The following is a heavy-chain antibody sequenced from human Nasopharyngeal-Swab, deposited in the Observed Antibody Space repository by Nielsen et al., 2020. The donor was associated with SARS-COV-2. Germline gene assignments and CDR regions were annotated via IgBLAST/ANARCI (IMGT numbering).Heavy chain of an antibody. D-gene: IGHD3-9*01. V-gene: IGHV4-39*01. CDR2: IYYSGST. Sequence: ESLKISCTVSGGSISSGGYYWSWIRQHPGKGLEWIGSIYYSGSTYYNPSLKSRVTISVDTSKNQFSLKLSSVTAADTAVYYCARGAIRYFDWLLQTDYYYYYGMDVWGQGTTVTVSS. CDR1: GGSISSGGYY. J-gene: IGHJ6*02. CDR3: ARGAIRYFDWLLQTDYYYYYGMDV.